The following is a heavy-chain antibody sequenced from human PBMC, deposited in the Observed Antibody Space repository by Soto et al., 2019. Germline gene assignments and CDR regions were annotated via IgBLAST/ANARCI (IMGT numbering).Heavy chain of an antibody. CDR1: GFTFSNYA. D-gene: IGHD6-19*01. Sequence: GSLRLSCAASGFTFSNYAMNWVRQAPGKGLECVSVISGSGGSAYYADSVQGRFTISRDNSKNTLYMQMNSLRDEETAIYYCVREGSGWNSRGSFDFWGRGTMVTVSS. CDR2: ISGSGGSA. CDR3: VREGSGWNSRGSFDF. J-gene: IGHJ3*01. V-gene: IGHV3-23*01.